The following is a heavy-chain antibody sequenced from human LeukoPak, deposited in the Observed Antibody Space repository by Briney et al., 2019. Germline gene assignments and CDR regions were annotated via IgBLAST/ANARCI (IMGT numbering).Heavy chain of an antibody. D-gene: IGHD2-2*01. V-gene: IGHV6-1*01. CDR2: TYYRSNWFY. Sequence: SQTLSLTCAISGDSVSSNIAAWSWIRQSPSRGLKWLGRTYYRSNWFYNYAVSVNGRIAITPDTSTNQFSLHLSSVTPDDTALYYCARVPHNTSPVWGQGTLVTVSS. J-gene: IGHJ4*02. CDR3: ARVPHNTSPV. CDR1: GDSVSSNIAA.